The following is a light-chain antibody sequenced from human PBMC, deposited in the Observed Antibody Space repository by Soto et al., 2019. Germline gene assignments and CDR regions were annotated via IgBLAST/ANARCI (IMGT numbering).Light chain of an antibody. J-gene: IGLJ3*02. CDR2: GNS. CDR3: QSYDSSLSGWV. CDR1: SPTIGAGYD. V-gene: IGLV1-40*01. Sequence: QSVLTQPPSVSGPPGKRVTISCTGSSPTIGAGYDVHWYQQLPGTAPKLLISGNSNRPSGVPDRFSGSKSGTSASLAITGLQAEDEADYYCQSYDSSLSGWVFGGGTKLTVL.